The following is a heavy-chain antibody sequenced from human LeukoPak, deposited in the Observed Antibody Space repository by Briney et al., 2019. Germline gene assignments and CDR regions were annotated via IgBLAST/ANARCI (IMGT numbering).Heavy chain of an antibody. CDR2: INHSGST. CDR1: GGSFSGYY. Sequence: SETLSLTCAVYGGSFSGYYWSWIRQPPGKGLEWIGEINHSGSTNYNPSLKSRVTISVDTSKNQFSLKLSSVTAADTAVYYCARVKSGSYGGNYYYCMDVWGKGTTVTVSS. D-gene: IGHD1-26*01. CDR3: ARVKSGSYGGNYYYCMDV. V-gene: IGHV4-34*01. J-gene: IGHJ6*03.